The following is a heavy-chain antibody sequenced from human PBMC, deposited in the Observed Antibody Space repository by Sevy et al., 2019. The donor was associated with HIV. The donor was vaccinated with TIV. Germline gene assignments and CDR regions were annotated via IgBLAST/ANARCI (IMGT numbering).Heavy chain of an antibody. V-gene: IGHV4-59*01. CDR2: IYHSGSS. CDR1: GGFTNTYS. J-gene: IGHJ5*02. D-gene: IGHD3-22*01. CDR3: ARYYYDSSGPGSWFDP. Sequence: SETLSLTCTVSGGFTNTYSWTWIRQPPGKGLEWIGYIYHSGSSNYNPSFKSRVTISVDTSKNQVSLKLSSVTAADTAVYYCARYYYDSSGPGSWFDPWGQGALVTVSS.